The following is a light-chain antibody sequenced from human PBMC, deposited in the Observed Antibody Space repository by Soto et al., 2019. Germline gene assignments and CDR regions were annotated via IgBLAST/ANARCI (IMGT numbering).Light chain of an antibody. Sequence: DIQMTQSPSTLSASVGDRVTVTCRASQSFSGWLAWYQQKPGKAPKLLIYDVSTLESGVPSRFSGSGSGTDFTLAISRLEPEDFAVYYCQQYGRSPWTFGQGTKVDIK. CDR1: QSFSGW. CDR2: DVS. J-gene: IGKJ1*01. CDR3: QQYGRSPWT. V-gene: IGKV1-5*01.